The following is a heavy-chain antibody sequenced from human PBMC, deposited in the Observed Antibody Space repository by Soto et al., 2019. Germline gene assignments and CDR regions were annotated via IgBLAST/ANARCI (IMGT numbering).Heavy chain of an antibody. CDR2: ITTTGRNT. CDR3: ARGAAAAGTDWFDA. J-gene: IGHJ5*02. Sequence: EMQLLESGGGLVQPGGSLRLSCAASGCTFISYGMTWVRQAPGKGLEWVSGITTTGRNTYYAESVKGRFTISRDNSKNVVYLQMNSLRAEDTAVYYCARGAAAAGTDWFDAWGQGTLVIVSS. D-gene: IGHD6-13*01. V-gene: IGHV3-23*01. CDR1: GCTFISYG.